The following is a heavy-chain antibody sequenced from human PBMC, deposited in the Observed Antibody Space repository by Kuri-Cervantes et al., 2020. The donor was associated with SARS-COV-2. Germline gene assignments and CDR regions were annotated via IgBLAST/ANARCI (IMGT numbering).Heavy chain of an antibody. CDR2: IYSKSDAAEYAAPDGGTT. CDR1: GFTFSSYA. CDR3: ATGPLDY. Sequence: GESLKISCAASGFTFSSYAMNWVRQAPGKGLEWVGRIYSKSDAAEYAAPDGGTTDYAAPVKGRFIISRDDSKNTLFLQMNVLQSEDTAIYYCATGPLDYWGHGTLVTVSS. J-gene: IGHJ4*01. V-gene: IGHV3-15*01.